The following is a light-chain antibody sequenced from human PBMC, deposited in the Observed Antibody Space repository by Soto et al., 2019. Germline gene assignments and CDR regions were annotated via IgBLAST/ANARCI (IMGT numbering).Light chain of an antibody. V-gene: IGKV3-20*01. J-gene: IGKJ1*01. CDR1: QSVSSSY. CDR2: GAS. CDR3: QQDCSSPLT. Sequence: EIVLTQSPGTLSLSPGERATLSCRASQSVSSSYLAWYQQKPGQAPRLLIDGASSRAAVIPDRFSGSGSGTDFTLTISRLEPEDFAVYYCQQDCSSPLTFGQGTKVEIK.